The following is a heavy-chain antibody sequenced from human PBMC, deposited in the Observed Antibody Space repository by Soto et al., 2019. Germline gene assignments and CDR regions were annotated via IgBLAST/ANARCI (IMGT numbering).Heavy chain of an antibody. CDR2: IRSKAYGGTT. J-gene: IGHJ6*02. CDR3: TRDETDLYYYYGMDV. V-gene: IGHV3-49*03. CDR1: GFTFGDYA. Sequence: GGSLRLSCTASGFTFGDYAMSWFRKAPGKGQEWVGFIRSKAYGGTTEYAASVKGRFTISRDDSKSIAYLQMNSLKTEDTAVYYCTRDETDLYYYYGMDVWGQGTTVTVSS.